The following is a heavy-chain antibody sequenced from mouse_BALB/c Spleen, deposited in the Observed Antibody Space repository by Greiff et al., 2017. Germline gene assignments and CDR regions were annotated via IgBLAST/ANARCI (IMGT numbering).Heavy chain of an antibody. J-gene: IGHJ4*01. D-gene: IGHD4-1*01. CDR1: GFTFSAYY. CDR3: ARGLGYAMDY. CDR2: ISDGGSYT. Sequence: EVQRVESGGGLVKPGGSLKLSCAASGFTFSAYYMYWVRQTPEKRLEWVATISDGGSYTYYPDSVKGRFTISRDNAKNNLYLQMSSLKAEDTAMYYCARGLGYAMDYWGQGTSVTVSS. V-gene: IGHV5-4*02.